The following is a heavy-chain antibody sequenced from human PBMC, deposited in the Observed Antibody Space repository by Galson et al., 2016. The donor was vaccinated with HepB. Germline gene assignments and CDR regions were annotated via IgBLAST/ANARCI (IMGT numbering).Heavy chain of an antibody. Sequence: SLRLSCAVSGVTFSSLSMNWVRQAPGKGLEWVSYLPSENNIKHYADSVRGRFTISRDNAKNSLYLQMNSLRVEDTAAYYCACNRRGVFLLDCWGQGTLVTVSS. D-gene: IGHD3-10*01. V-gene: IGHV3-48*01. CDR2: LPSENNIK. CDR1: GVTFSSLS. CDR3: ACNRRGVFLLDC. J-gene: IGHJ4*02.